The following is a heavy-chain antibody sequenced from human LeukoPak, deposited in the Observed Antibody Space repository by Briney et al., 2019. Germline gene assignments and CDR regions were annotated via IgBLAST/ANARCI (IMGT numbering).Heavy chain of an antibody. CDR3: ARAGPYEADFDY. CDR2: IYSGGST. CDR1: GFTVSSNY. D-gene: IGHD3-16*01. J-gene: IGHJ4*02. Sequence: QPGGSLRLSCAASGFTVSSNYMSWVRQAPGKGLEWVSVIYSGGSTYYADSVKGRLTISRDNSKNTLYLQMNSLRAEDTAVYYCARAGPYEADFDYWGQGTLVTVSS. V-gene: IGHV3-66*01.